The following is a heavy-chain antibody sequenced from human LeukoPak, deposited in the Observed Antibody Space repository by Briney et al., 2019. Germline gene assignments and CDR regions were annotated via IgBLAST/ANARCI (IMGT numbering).Heavy chain of an antibody. V-gene: IGHV3-7*01. CDR3: ARRDRLVGSTLTRPFDI. CDR2: IKQDGSEK. D-gene: IGHD1-26*01. CDR1: GFTFSSYW. J-gene: IGHJ3*02. Sequence: GGSLRLSCAASGFTFSSYWMSWVRQAPGKGLEWVANIKQDGSEKYYVDSVKGRFTISRDNAKNSLYLQMNSLRAEDTAVYYCARRDRLVGSTLTRPFDIWGQGTMVTVSS.